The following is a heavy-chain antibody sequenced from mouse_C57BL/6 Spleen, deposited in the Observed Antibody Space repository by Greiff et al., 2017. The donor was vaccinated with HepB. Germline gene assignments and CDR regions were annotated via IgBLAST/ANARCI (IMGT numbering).Heavy chain of an antibody. D-gene: IGHD2-12*01. CDR1: VYTFTSYW. CDR3: ARDDPWFAY. Sequence: QVQLQQPGAELVKPVASVTMSCKASVYTFTSYWITWVKQRPGQGLEWIGDIYPGSGSTNYNEKFKSKATLTVDTSSSTAYMQLSSLTSEDSAVYYCARDDPWFAYWGQGTLVTVSP. J-gene: IGHJ3*01. CDR2: IYPGSGST. V-gene: IGHV1-55*01.